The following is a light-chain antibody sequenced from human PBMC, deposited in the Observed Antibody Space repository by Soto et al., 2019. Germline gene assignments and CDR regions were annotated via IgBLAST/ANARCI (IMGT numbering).Light chain of an antibody. J-gene: IGLJ3*02. CDR3: SSYTSSSTWV. CDR1: SSDVGGYNY. V-gene: IGLV2-14*01. Sequence: QSVLTQPASVFGSPGQSITISCTGTSSDVGGYNYVSWYQQHPGKATKLMIYEVSNRPSGVSDRFSGSRSGNTASLTISGLQAEDESDYYCSSYTSSSTWVFGGGTKLTVL. CDR2: EVS.